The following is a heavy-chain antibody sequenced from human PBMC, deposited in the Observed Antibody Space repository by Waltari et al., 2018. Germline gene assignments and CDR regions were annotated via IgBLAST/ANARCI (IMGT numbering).Heavy chain of an antibody. CDR3: TTGDLGAYDYFPDYYYYYMDV. CDR1: GNTLTELS. CDR2: CDPEEGET. J-gene: IGHJ6*03. Sequence: QVQLVQSGAEVKKPGASVKVSCKVAGNTLTELSMHWVRQGPGKGLEGMGGCDPEEGETMYGERCQGELAMTEDTSTGTAYMELSSLRSEATAVYYCTTGDLGAYDYFPDYYYYYMDVWGKGTTVTVSS. D-gene: IGHD3-3*01. V-gene: IGHV1-24*01.